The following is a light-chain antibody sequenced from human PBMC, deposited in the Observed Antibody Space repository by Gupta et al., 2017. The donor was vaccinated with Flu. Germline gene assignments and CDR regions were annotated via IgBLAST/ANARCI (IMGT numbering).Light chain of an antibody. Sequence: EIVLTPSPGTLSLSPGDTATLSCRASQNIGSNYLAWYQQKPAQAPRLLIYGASDRATDISDRFRGSGSGTDFTLTINGLEPDDCAVYYCQHYSASPGSFGQGTKLEI. CDR1: QNIGSNY. CDR2: GAS. CDR3: QHYSASPGS. V-gene: IGKV3-20*01. J-gene: IGKJ2*04.